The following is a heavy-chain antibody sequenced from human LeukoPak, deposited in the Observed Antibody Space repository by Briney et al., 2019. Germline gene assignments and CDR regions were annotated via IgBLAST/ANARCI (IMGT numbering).Heavy chain of an antibody. CDR1: GFTFSSYA. CDR2: ISGSGGST. D-gene: IGHD1-26*01. V-gene: IGHV3-23*01. Sequence: PGGSLRLSCAASGFTFSSYAMSWVRQAPGEGLEWVSAISGSGGSTYYADSVKGRFTISRDNAKNSLYLQLNSLRAEDTAVYYCARDPYSGSYSDYYYYYMDVWGKGTTVTVSS. J-gene: IGHJ6*03. CDR3: ARDPYSGSYSDYYYYYMDV.